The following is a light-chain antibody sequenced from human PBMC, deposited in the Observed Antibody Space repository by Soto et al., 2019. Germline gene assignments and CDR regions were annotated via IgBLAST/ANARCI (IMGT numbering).Light chain of an antibody. Sequence: ESVLSQSPGTLSLSPGERATLSCRASQSVSSNYLAWYQQKPGQAPRLLIYGASRRATGIPDRFSGSGSGTDFTLTISRLEPEDFAVYYCQQYDSSPLTFGGGTKVDNK. CDR2: GAS. CDR1: QSVSSNY. V-gene: IGKV3-20*01. CDR3: QQYDSSPLT. J-gene: IGKJ4*01.